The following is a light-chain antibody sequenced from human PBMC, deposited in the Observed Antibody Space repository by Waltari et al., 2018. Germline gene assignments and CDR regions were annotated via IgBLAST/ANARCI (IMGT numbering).Light chain of an antibody. V-gene: IGLV1-44*01. Sequence: QSVLPQPHSASGTPGQRVTISCSGSSSNIGGNTVNWYQQLPGAAPKLLIYNNNQRPSGVPDRFSGSKSGTSASLTISSLQSEDEAHYYCAAWDDSLNAVVFGGGTKLTVL. J-gene: IGLJ2*01. CDR3: AAWDDSLNAVV. CDR2: NNN. CDR1: SSNIGGNT.